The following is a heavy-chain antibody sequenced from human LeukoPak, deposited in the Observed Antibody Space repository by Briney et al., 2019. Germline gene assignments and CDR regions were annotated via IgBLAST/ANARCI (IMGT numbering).Heavy chain of an antibody. D-gene: IGHD3-10*01. CDR3: ARTLKELLWFGELLSYFDY. CDR2: INHSGST. V-gene: IGHV4-34*01. CDR1: GGSFSGYY. J-gene: IGHJ4*02. Sequence: SETLSLTCAVYGGSFSGYYWSWIRQPPGKGLEWIGEINHSGSTNYNPSLKSRVTISVDTSKNQFSLKLSSVTAADTAVYYCARTLKELLWFGELLSYFDYWGQGTLVTVSS.